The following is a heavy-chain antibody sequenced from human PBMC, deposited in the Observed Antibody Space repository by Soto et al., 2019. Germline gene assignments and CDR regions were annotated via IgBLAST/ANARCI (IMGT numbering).Heavy chain of an antibody. CDR1: GYTFSNYG. CDR3: TREGLLPSYYSGMDV. Sequence: QVQLVQSGGEVKKPGASVKVSCRASGYTFSNYGITWVRQAPGQGLEWMGWISAYNGNTNYAQKLQGRVTMTTETSTNTGYMERRSLRSDDTAVYYCTREGLLPSYYSGMDVWGQGTTVTVSS. CDR2: ISAYNGNT. D-gene: IGHD2-15*01. J-gene: IGHJ6*02. V-gene: IGHV1-18*01.